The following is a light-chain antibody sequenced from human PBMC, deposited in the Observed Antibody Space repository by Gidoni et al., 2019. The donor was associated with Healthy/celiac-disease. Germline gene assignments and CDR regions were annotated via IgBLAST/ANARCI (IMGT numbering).Light chain of an antibody. J-gene: IGKJ2*01. V-gene: IGKV3-11*01. Sequence: EIVLTQSPATLSLSPGERATLSCRASRSVSRFLAWYQQKPGQAPRLLIYDASNRATGIPARFSGSGSGTDFTLTISSLEPEDFAVYYCQQRSNWPYTFGQGTKLEIK. CDR3: QQRSNWPYT. CDR2: DAS. CDR1: RSVSRF.